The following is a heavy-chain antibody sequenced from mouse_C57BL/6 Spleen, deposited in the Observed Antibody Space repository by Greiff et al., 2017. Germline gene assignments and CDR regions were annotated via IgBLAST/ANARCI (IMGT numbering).Heavy chain of an antibody. V-gene: IGHV1-82*01. Sequence: VQVVESGPELVKPGASVKISCKASGYAFSSSWMNWVKQRPGKGLEWIGRIYPGDGDTNYNGKFKGKATLTADKSSSTAYMQLSSLTSEDSAVYVGAREGITTVVYFDYWGQGTTLTVSS. CDR2: IYPGDGDT. J-gene: IGHJ2*01. D-gene: IGHD1-1*01. CDR1: GYAFSSSW. CDR3: AREGITTVVYFDY.